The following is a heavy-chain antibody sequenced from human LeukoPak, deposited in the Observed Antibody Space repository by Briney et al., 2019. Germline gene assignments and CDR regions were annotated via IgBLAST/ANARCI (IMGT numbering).Heavy chain of an antibody. Sequence: SETLSLTCAVSGGPINSLYRSRVRQPPGKGLEGVGNIYYSGSTNYNPSRKSEVTISVDPSKIQFSLKLSSVTAADRAVYYCARRESSGSLSDDWFDPWGQGTLVTVSS. V-gene: IGHV4-59*11. CDR2: IYYSGST. D-gene: IGHD3-10*01. J-gene: IGHJ5*02. CDR1: GGPINSLY. CDR3: ARRESSGSLSDDWFDP.